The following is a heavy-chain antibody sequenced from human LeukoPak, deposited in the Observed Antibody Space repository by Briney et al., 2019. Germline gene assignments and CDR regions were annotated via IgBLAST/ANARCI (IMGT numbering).Heavy chain of an antibody. V-gene: IGHV4-61*02. D-gene: IGHD6-19*01. Sequence: SETLSLTCFVSGVSISSGTYYWSWIRQPAGKGLEWIGRIYTSGSTNYNPSLKSRVTMSVDTSKNQFSLKLSSVTAADTAVYYCARVAYSSGWYLNWFDPWGQGTLVTVSS. CDR3: ARVAYSSGWYLNWFDP. CDR2: IYTSGST. J-gene: IGHJ5*02. CDR1: GVSISSGTYY.